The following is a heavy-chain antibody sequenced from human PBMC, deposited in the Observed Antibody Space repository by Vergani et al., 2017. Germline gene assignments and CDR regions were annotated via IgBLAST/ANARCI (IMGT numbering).Heavy chain of an antibody. CDR1: GDSMSTSC. J-gene: IGHJ5*01. Sequence: QVQLHESGPGLVKPSETLSLTCSVSGDSMSTSCLSWIRQPPWKGLEWIGYIYDSGDTKYNPSLKSRVTMSLDTSKNQFSLNLYSVTAADTAVYYCARGALWWLREIDSWGQGTMVTVSS. CDR3: ARGALWWLREIDS. V-gene: IGHV4-59*01. D-gene: IGHD2-21*01. CDR2: IYDSGDT.